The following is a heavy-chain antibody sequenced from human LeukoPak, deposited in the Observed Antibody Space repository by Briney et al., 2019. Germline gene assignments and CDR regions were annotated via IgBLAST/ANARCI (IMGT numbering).Heavy chain of an antibody. CDR1: GYTFTSYD. J-gene: IGHJ5*02. V-gene: IGHV1-8*01. CDR2: MNPNSGNT. Sequence: GASVKVSCKASGYTFTSYDINWVRQATGQGLEWMGWMNPNSGNTGHAQKFQGRVTMTRNTSISTAYMELSSLRSEDTAVYYCARGHYDFWSGYKNWFDPWGQGTLVTVSS. CDR3: ARGHYDFWSGYKNWFDP. D-gene: IGHD3-3*01.